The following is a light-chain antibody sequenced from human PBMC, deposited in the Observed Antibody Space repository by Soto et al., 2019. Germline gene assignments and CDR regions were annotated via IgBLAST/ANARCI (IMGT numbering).Light chain of an antibody. Sequence: VSTQSLATLSVSPRERATLSCTASQSVSSSYLAWYQQKPGQAPRLLIYDTSTRATGVPTRFSGSGSGSEFTLTIDTLQSEDFAVYYCQQYHNGLPITFGQGTRLEI. CDR2: DTS. V-gene: IGKV3-15*01. J-gene: IGKJ5*01. CDR1: QSVSSSY. CDR3: QQYHNGLPIT.